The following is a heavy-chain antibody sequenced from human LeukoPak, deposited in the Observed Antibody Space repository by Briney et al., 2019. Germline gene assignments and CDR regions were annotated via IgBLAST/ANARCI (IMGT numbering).Heavy chain of an antibody. CDR3: ARVDSSGWYYFDY. Sequence: GASVKVSCKASGYTFTGYYMHWVRRAPGQGLEWMGWINPNSGGTNYAQKFQGRVTMTRDTSISTAYMELSRLRSDDTAVYYCARVDSSGWYYFDYWGQGTLVTVSS. CDR2: INPNSGGT. D-gene: IGHD6-19*01. V-gene: IGHV1-2*02. CDR1: GYTFTGYY. J-gene: IGHJ4*02.